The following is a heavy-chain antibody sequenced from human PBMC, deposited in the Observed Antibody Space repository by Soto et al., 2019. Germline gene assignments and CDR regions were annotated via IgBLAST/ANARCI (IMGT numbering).Heavy chain of an antibody. Sequence: PGESLKISCKGSGYSFTSYWISWVRQMPGKGLEWMGRIDPSDSYTNYSPSFQGHVTISADKSTSTAYLQWSSLKASDTAMYYCARTPRGIAYGDPWGQGTLVTVSS. D-gene: IGHD6-13*01. V-gene: IGHV5-10-1*01. J-gene: IGHJ5*02. CDR3: ARTPRGIAYGDP. CDR1: GYSFTSYW. CDR2: IDPSDSYT.